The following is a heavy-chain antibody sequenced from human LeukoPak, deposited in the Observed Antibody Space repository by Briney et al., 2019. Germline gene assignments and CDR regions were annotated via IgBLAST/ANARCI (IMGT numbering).Heavy chain of an antibody. CDR2: IYTSGST. CDR3: ARDGDFWSGYAAWSDP. CDR1: GGSISSYY. V-gene: IGHV4-4*07. D-gene: IGHD3-3*01. J-gene: IGHJ5*02. Sequence: PSETLSLTCTVSGGSISSYYWSWIRQPAGKGLEWIGRIYTSGSTNYNPSLKSRVTMSVDTSKNQFSLKLSSVTAADTAVYYCARDGDFWSGYAAWSDPWGQGTLVTVSS.